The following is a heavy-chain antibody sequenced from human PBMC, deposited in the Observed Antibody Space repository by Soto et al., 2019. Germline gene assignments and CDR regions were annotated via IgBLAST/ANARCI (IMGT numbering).Heavy chain of an antibody. Sequence: SETLSLTCAVYRGSFGGYCWSWIRQPAEKGLEWIGEIKHIGSTNYNPSLKSRVTISVDTSKNQFSLKLSSVTAADTVVYYCACRYGDKIIDYSGQGTLVTGSS. D-gene: IGHD4-17*01. CDR3: ACRYGDKIIDY. V-gene: IGHV4-34*01. CDR2: IKHIGST. J-gene: IGHJ4*02. CDR1: RGSFGGYC.